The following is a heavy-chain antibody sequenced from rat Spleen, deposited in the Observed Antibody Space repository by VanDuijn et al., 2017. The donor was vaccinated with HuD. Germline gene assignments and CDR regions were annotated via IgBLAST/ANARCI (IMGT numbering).Heavy chain of an antibody. Sequence: EVQLVESDGGLVQPGRSLKLSCAASGFTFSDYYMAWVRQAPTKGLEWVATISHDGSSTYYRDSVKGRFTISRDNAKSTLYLQMDSLRSEDTATYYCARQGLWVFDYWGQGVMVTVSS. CDR1: GFTFSDYY. CDR3: ARQGLWVFDY. CDR2: ISHDGSST. V-gene: IGHV5-29*01. J-gene: IGHJ2*01. D-gene: IGHD1-7*01.